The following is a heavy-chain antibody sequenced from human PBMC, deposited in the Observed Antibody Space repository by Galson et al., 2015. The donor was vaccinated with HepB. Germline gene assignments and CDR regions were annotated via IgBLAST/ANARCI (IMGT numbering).Heavy chain of an antibody. CDR2: MNAGNGNT. J-gene: IGHJ3*02. Sequence: SCKASGYTFTNYAIHWVRQAPGQRLEWMGWMNAGNGNTKYSQKFQGRVTFTRDTSASTAYMELNSLGSEDTAVYYCARGMIVVVWGMSRDAFDIWGQGTMVTVSS. V-gene: IGHV1-3*01. CDR3: ARGMIVVVWGMSRDAFDI. CDR1: GYTFTNYA. D-gene: IGHD3-22*01.